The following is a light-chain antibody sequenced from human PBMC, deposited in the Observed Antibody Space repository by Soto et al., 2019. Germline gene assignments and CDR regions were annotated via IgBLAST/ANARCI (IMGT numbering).Light chain of an antibody. Sequence: QSALTQPPSASGSPGQSVTISCTGTSSDIGGYNFVSWYQQHPDKAPKLMIDEVNKRPSGVPDRFSGSKSGNTASLTVSGLQAEDEADYYCSSYADTNNLVFGGGTQLTVL. CDR2: EVN. J-gene: IGLJ2*01. CDR3: SSYADTNNLV. V-gene: IGLV2-8*01. CDR1: SSDIGGYNF.